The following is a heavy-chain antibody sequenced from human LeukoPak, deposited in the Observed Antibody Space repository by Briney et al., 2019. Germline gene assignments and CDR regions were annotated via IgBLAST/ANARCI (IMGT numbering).Heavy chain of an antibody. J-gene: IGHJ4*02. CDR3: ARDAWDYYGSGSYYNDY. CDR2: IKQDGSEK. V-gene: IGHV3-7*01. Sequence: GGSLRLSCAASGFTFSSYWMSWVRQAPGKGLEWVANIKQDGSEKYYVDSVKGRFTISRDNAKNSLYLQMNSLRAEDTAVYYCARDAWDYYGSGSYYNDYWGQGTLVTVSS. CDR1: GFTFSSYW. D-gene: IGHD3-10*01.